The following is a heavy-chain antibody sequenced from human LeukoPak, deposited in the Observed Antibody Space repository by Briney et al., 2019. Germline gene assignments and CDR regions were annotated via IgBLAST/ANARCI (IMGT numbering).Heavy chain of an antibody. CDR1: GYSFTSYW. V-gene: IGHV5-51*01. CDR2: IYPGDSDT. J-gene: IGHJ5*02. Sequence: GESLKISCKGSGYSFTSYWIGWGRQMPGKGLEWMGIIYPGDSDTRCSPSFQGQVTISADKSISTAYLQWSSLKPSDTAMYYCARQIAAAIPASWFDPWGQGTLVTVSS. D-gene: IGHD6-13*01. CDR3: ARQIAAAIPASWFDP.